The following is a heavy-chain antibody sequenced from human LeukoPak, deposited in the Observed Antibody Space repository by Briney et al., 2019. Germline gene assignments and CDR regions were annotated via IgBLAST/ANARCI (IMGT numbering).Heavy chain of an antibody. CDR2: LDPEDGET. Sequence: GASVKVSCKVSGYTLTELSMHWVRQAPGKGLEWMGGLDPEDGETIYAQKFQGRATMTEDTSTDTAYMELSSLRSEDTAVYYCATSSIRPDYYGMDVWGQGTTVTVSS. CDR1: GYTLTELS. D-gene: IGHD2-2*01. CDR3: ATSSIRPDYYGMDV. V-gene: IGHV1-24*01. J-gene: IGHJ6*02.